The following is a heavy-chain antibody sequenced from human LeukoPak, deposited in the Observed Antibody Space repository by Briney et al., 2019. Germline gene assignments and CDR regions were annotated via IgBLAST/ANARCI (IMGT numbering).Heavy chain of an antibody. D-gene: IGHD6-6*01. V-gene: IGHV3-7*01. J-gene: IGHJ4*02. CDR3: ARDRKGIAARHFDH. Sequence: PGGSLRLSCAASGFTFSSYWMSWVRQAPGKGLEWVANIKQDGSEKYYVDSVKGRFTISRDNAKNSLYLQMNSLRAEDTAVYYCARDRKGIAARHFDHWGQGTLVTVSS. CDR1: GFTFSSYW. CDR2: IKQDGSEK.